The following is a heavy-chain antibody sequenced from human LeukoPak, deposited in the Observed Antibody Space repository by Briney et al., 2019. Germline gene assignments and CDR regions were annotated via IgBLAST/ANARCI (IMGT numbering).Heavy chain of an antibody. D-gene: IGHD6-13*01. J-gene: IGHJ4*02. CDR3: STQAAGRVY. Sequence: GGSLRLSCAASGFTFSDYWMHWVRQTPGKGLVWVSRINGDGSSTNHADSVKGRFTISRDNAKNTLYLQMNSLRAEDTAVYYCSTQAAGRVYWGQGTLVTVSS. CDR1: GFTFSDYW. CDR2: INGDGSST. V-gene: IGHV3-74*01.